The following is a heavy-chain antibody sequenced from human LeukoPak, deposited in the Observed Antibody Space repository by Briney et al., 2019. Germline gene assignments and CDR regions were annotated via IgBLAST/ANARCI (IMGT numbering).Heavy chain of an antibody. CDR1: GFTFSSYG. Sequence: GRSLRLSCAASGFTFSSYGMHWVRQAPGKGLEWVAVISYDGSNKYYADSVKGRFTISRDNSKNTLYLQMNSLRAEDTAVYYCAKDRGDIAARPQYFQHWGQGTLVTVSS. V-gene: IGHV3-30*18. CDR2: ISYDGSNK. D-gene: IGHD6-6*01. CDR3: AKDRGDIAARPQYFQH. J-gene: IGHJ1*01.